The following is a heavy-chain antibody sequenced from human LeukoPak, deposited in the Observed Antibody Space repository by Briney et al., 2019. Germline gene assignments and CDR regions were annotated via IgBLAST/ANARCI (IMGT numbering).Heavy chain of an antibody. CDR1: RFTFSSYA. CDR2: ISNSGGST. CDR3: AKRSCSGGSCNFDY. Sequence: PGGSLRLSCAASRFTFSSYAMSWVRQAPGKGLEWVSAISNSGGSTNYADSVKGRFTISRDNSKNTLYLQMNSLRAEATAVYYCAKRSCSGGSCNFDYWGQGTLVTVSS. V-gene: IGHV3-23*01. J-gene: IGHJ4*02. D-gene: IGHD2-15*01.